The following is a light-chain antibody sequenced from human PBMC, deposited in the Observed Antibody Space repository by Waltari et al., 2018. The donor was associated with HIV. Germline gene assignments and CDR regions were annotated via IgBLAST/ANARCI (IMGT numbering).Light chain of an antibody. V-gene: IGLV3-25*03. CDR2: KDS. CDR1: VLPKQY. J-gene: IGLJ7*01. Sequence: SYELTQPPSVSVSPGQTARITCSGDVLPKQYAYWYQQKPGQAPVVVISKDSGGPSGIPERFSGSSAGTTVTLTISGVQAEDEADYYCQSADSSGTYAVFGGGTQLTVL. CDR3: QSADSSGTYAV.